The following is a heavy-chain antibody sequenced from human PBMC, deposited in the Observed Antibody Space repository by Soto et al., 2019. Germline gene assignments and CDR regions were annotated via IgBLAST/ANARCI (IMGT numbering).Heavy chain of an antibody. V-gene: IGHV3-30-3*01. CDR1: GFTFSSYA. CDR2: ISYDGSNK. D-gene: IGHD4-17*01. J-gene: IGHJ3*02. Sequence: GGSLRLSCAASGFTFSSYAMHWVRQAPGKGLEWVAVISYDGSNKYYADSVKGRFTISRDNAKNSLYLQMNSLRAEDTAVYYCARGSLTSDAFDIWGQGTMVTVSS. CDR3: ARGSLTSDAFDI.